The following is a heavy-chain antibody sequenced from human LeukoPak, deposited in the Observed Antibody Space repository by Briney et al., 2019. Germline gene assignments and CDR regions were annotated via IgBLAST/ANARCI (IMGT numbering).Heavy chain of an antibody. CDR1: GGSISSGSYY. Sequence: PSETLSLTCTLSGGSISSGSYYWSWIRQPAGKGLEWIGRIYTSGSTNYNPSLKSRVTISVDTSKNQFSLKLSSVTAADTAVYYCARNFGPSGFDPWGQGTLVTVSS. J-gene: IGHJ5*02. CDR2: IYTSGST. CDR3: ARNFGPSGFDP. D-gene: IGHD3-10*01. V-gene: IGHV4-61*02.